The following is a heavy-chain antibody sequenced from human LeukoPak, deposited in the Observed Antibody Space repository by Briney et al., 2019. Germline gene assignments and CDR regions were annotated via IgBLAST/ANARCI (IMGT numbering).Heavy chain of an antibody. J-gene: IGHJ5*02. CDR1: GYTFTSYG. D-gene: IGHD3-3*01. CDR3: ARXRYXXWSGYSYNWFDP. Sequence: ASVKVSCKASGYTFTSYGISWVRQAPGQGLEWMGWISAYNGNTNYAQKLQGRVTMTTDTSTSTAYMGLRSLRSDDTAVYYCARXRYXXWSGYSYNWFDPWGQGTLVTVSS. V-gene: IGHV1-18*01. CDR2: ISAYNGNT.